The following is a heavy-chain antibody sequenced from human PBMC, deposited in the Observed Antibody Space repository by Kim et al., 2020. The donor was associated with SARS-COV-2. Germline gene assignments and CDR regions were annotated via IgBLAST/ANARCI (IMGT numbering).Heavy chain of an antibody. CDR2: IYYSGST. J-gene: IGHJ4*02. D-gene: IGHD1-26*01. V-gene: IGHV4-39*01. CDR3: ARHRVADSGSYYPPFDY. CDR1: GGSISSSSYY. Sequence: SETLSLTCTVSGGSISSSSYYWGWIRQPPGKGLEWIGSIYYSGSTYYNPSLKSRVTISVDTSKNQFSLKLSSVTAADTAVYYCARHRVADSGSYYPPFDYWGQGTLVTVSS.